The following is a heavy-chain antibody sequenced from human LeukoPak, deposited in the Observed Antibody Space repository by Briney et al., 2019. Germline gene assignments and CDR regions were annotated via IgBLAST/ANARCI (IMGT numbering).Heavy chain of an antibody. CDR2: IQKDGSEK. Sequence: PGGSLRLPCTASGFTFSNYWMSWVRQAPGKGLEWVANIQKDGSEKYFVDSVRGRFSISRDNVKNSVYLQMNSLTGEDTAVYYCARGEAGTGGYWGQGTLVTVSS. CDR3: ARGEAGTGGY. D-gene: IGHD1-1*01. J-gene: IGHJ4*02. CDR1: GFTFSNYW. V-gene: IGHV3-7*01.